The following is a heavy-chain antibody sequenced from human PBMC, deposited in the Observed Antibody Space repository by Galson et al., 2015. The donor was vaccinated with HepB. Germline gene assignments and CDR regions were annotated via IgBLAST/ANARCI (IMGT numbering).Heavy chain of an antibody. CDR2: TYYRSKWYN. V-gene: IGHV6-1*01. CDR3: ARGRYSYGPAGY. Sequence: GDSVSSNSAAWNWIRQSPSRGLEWLGRTYYRSKWYNDYAVSVKSRITINPDTSKNQFSLKLSSVTAADTAVYYCARGRYSYGPAGYWGQGTLVTVSS. CDR1: GDSVSSNSAA. D-gene: IGHD5-18*01. J-gene: IGHJ4*02.